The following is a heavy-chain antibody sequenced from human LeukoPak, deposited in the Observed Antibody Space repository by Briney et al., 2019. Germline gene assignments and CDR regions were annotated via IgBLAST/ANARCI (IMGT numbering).Heavy chain of an antibody. CDR2: IYYSGST. D-gene: IGHD3-16*01. J-gene: IGHJ5*02. CDR1: GGSISSSSYY. V-gene: IGHV4-39*01. CDR3: ARLRGGEFDP. Sequence: SDTLSLTCTVSGGSISSSSYYWGWIRQPPGKGLEWIGSIYYSGSTYYNPSLKSRVTISVDTSKNQFSLKLSSVTAADTAVYYCARLRGGEFDPWGQGTLVTVSS.